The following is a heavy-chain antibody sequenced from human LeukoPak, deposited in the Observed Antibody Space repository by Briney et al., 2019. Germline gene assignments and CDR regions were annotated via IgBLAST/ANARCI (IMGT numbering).Heavy chain of an antibody. CDR3: ARQPLNSGSYFDY. CDR2: IYYSGST. Sequence: SETLSLTCTVSGGSISSSSYYWGWIRQPPGKGLEWIGSIYYSGSTYYNPSLKSRVTISVGTSKNQFSLKLSSVTAADTAVYYCARQPLNSGSYFDYWGQGTLVTVSS. CDR1: GGSISSSSYY. J-gene: IGHJ4*02. V-gene: IGHV4-39*01. D-gene: IGHD1-26*01.